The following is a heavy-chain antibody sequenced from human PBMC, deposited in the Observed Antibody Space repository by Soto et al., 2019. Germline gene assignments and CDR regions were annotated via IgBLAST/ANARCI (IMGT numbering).Heavy chain of an antibody. J-gene: IGHJ5*02. Sequence: GASVKVSCKASGYTFSNYGINWVRQAIGQGLEWMGWMNPNSGNTGYAQKFQGRVTMTRNTSISTAYMDLSSLRSEDTVVYYCARERSAAGTGWFDPWGQGTLVTVSS. CDR1: GYTFSNYG. CDR2: MNPNSGNT. CDR3: ARERSAAGTGWFDP. D-gene: IGHD6-13*01. V-gene: IGHV1-8*02.